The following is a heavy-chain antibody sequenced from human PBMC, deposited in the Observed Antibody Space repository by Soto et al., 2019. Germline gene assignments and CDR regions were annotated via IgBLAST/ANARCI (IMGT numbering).Heavy chain of an antibody. Sequence: EVQLLESGGGLVQPGGSLRLSCAASGFTFSSYAMSWVRQAPGKGLEWVSAISGSGGSTYYADSVKGRFTISRDNSKNTLYLQMNSLRAEDTAVYYCAKDDPSLLLRYFDWPPPVDYWGQGTLVTVSS. V-gene: IGHV3-23*01. J-gene: IGHJ4*02. CDR2: ISGSGGST. CDR3: AKDDPSLLLRYFDWPPPVDY. D-gene: IGHD3-9*01. CDR1: GFTFSSYA.